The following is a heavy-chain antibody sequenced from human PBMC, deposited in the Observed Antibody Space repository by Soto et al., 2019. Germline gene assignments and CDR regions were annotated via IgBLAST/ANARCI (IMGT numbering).Heavy chain of an antibody. CDR1: GYTFTSYA. Sequence: GVSVKVSCKASGYTFTSYAMHWVRQAPGQRLEWMGWINAGNGNTKYSQKFQGRVTITRDTSASTAYMELSSLRSEDTAVYYCARAKKLTYYDSSGPHYWGQGTLVTVSS. V-gene: IGHV1-3*01. D-gene: IGHD3-22*01. CDR2: INAGNGNT. J-gene: IGHJ4*02. CDR3: ARAKKLTYYDSSGPHY.